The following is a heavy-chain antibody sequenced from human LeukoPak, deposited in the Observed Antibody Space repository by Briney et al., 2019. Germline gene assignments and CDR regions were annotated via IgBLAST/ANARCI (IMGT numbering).Heavy chain of an antibody. CDR1: GGSFSVYH. CDR3: ARRGYCSSTSCPLHYYYYYGMDV. CDR2: INHSGST. J-gene: IGHJ6*02. Sequence: PSETLSLTCAVYGGSFSVYHWSWIRQPPGKGLEWIGEINHSGSTNYNPSLKSRVTISVDTSKNQFSLKLSSVTAADTAVYYCARRGYCSSTSCPLHYYYYYGMDVWGQGTTVTVSS. V-gene: IGHV4-34*01. D-gene: IGHD2-2*01.